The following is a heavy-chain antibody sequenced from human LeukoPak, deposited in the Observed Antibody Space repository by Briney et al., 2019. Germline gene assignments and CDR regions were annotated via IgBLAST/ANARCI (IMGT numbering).Heavy chain of an antibody. Sequence: PSQTLSLTCTVSGGSISSGSYYWSWIRQPAGKGLEWIGRIYTSGSTNYNPSLKSRVTISVDTSKNQFSLKLSSMTAADTAVYYCAREAGDRLPPFDYWGQGTLVTVSS. V-gene: IGHV4-61*02. CDR3: AREAGDRLPPFDY. D-gene: IGHD7-27*01. CDR1: GGSISSGSYY. J-gene: IGHJ4*02. CDR2: IYTSGST.